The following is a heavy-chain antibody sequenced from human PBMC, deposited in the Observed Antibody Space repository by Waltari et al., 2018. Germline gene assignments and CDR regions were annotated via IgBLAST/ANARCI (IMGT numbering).Heavy chain of an antibody. V-gene: IGHV3-23*01. J-gene: IGHJ4*02. CDR1: GFTFSSYA. D-gene: IGHD2-21*02. CDR3: AKDGGVVTFDY. Sequence: EVQLLESGGGLVQPGGSLRLSCAASGFTFSSYAMSWVRQAPGKGLEWVSAISGRGGSKYDADSVKGRFTISRDNAKNTLYLQMNSLRAEDTAVYYCAKDGGVVTFDYWGQGTLVTVSS. CDR2: ISGRGGSK.